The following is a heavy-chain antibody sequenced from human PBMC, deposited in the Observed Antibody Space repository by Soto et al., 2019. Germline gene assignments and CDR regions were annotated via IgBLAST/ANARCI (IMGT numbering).Heavy chain of an antibody. J-gene: IGHJ4*02. CDR3: ARALIADDVDY. CDR1: GFTFSSYS. Sequence: EVQLVESGGGLVKSGGSLRLSCAASGFTFSSYSMNWVRQAPGKGLEWVSSISSSSSYIYYADSVKGRFTISRDNAKNSLYLQMNSLRAEDTAVYYCARALIADDVDYWGQGTLVTVSS. D-gene: IGHD6-13*01. CDR2: ISSSSSYI. V-gene: IGHV3-21*01.